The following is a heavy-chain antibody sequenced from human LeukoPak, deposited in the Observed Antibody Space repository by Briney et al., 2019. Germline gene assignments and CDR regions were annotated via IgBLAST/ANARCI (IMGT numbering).Heavy chain of an antibody. CDR2: INPSGGST. J-gene: IGHJ3*02. V-gene: IGHV1-46*01. CDR3: ARDRGYGGNSDYAFDI. Sequence: ASVKVSCKASGYTFTSYYMHWVRQAPGQGLEWMGIINPSGGSTSYAQKFQGRVTMTRDTSTSTVYMELSSLRSEDTAVYYCARDRGYGGNSDYAFDIWGQGTMVTVSS. D-gene: IGHD4-23*01. CDR1: GYTFTSYY.